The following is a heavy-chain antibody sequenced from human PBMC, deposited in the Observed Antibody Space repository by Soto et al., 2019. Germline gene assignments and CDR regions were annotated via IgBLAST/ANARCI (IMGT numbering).Heavy chain of an antibody. CDR3: ARRGGVGATTYDY. D-gene: IGHD1-26*01. V-gene: IGHV4-39*01. J-gene: IGHJ4*02. Sequence: SETLSLTCAVSGGSISSSSYYWGWIRQPPGKGLEWIGTIYYSGSTYYNPSLKSRVTISVDTSKNQFSLKLSSVTAADTAVYYCARRGGVGATTYDYWGQGTLVTVSS. CDR2: IYYSGST. CDR1: GGSISSSSYY.